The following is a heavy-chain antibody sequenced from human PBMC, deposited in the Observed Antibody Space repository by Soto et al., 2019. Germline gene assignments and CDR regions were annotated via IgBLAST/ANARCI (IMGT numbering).Heavy chain of an antibody. CDR3: ARFEQGTGIAAAGPGRRYNWFDP. Sequence: PSETLSLTCAVSGGSISSGGYSWSWIRQPPGKGLEWIGYIYHSGSTYYNPSLKSRVTISVDRSKNQLSLKLSSVTAADTAVYYCARFEQGTGIAAAGPGRRYNWFDPWGQGTLVTVSS. V-gene: IGHV4-30-2*01. J-gene: IGHJ5*02. D-gene: IGHD6-13*01. CDR1: GGSISSGGYS. CDR2: IYHSGST.